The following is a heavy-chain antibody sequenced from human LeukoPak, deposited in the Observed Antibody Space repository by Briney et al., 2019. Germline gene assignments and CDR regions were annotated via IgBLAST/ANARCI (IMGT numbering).Heavy chain of an antibody. CDR3: ARTRDNVLDY. CDR2: ISSDGRHA. V-gene: IGHV3-74*01. CDR1: GFIFSRYW. D-gene: IGHD1-1*01. J-gene: IGHJ4*02. Sequence: GGSLRLSCAASGFIFSRYWMYWVRQVPGKGLVWVSRISSDGRHASYADSVEGRFAISRDSARNTLYLQMNSLRAEDTAVYYCARTRDNVLDYWGQGTLVTVSS.